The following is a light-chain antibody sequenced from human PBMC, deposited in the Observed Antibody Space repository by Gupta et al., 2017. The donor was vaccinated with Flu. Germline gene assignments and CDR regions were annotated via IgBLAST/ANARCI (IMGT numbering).Light chain of an antibody. CDR2: KNN. V-gene: IGLV1-47*01. J-gene: IGLJ2*01. CDR3: AAGYDSLRAVA. Sequence: QSVLTQPPSASGTPGQRVTMSCSGSGSNIATNYVYWYQQFPGAAPKLLIYKNNLRPSGVPDRFSGSKSGTSAALAISDLRSEDESDFYCAAGYDSLRAVAFGGGTKLTVL. CDR1: GSNIATNY.